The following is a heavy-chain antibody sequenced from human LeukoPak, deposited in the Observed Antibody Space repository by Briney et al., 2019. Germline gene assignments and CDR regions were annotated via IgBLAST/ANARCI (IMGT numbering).Heavy chain of an antibody. J-gene: IGHJ4*02. CDR2: IYPGDSDT. D-gene: IGHD1-20*01. V-gene: IGHV5-51*01. CDR1: GYTFTTYW. Sequence: GESLKISCKGSGYTFTTYWIAWVRQMPGKGLEWMGIIYPGDSDTRYSPPFQGQVTISADKSISTAYLQWSSLKASDTAMFYCARLGITGTTLYYFDYWGQGTLVTVSS. CDR3: ARLGITGTTLYYFDY.